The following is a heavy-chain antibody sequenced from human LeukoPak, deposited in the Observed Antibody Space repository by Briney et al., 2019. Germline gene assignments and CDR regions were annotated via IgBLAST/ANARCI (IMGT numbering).Heavy chain of an antibody. D-gene: IGHD2-15*01. CDR2: IYHSGST. CDR3: ATVGGYCSGGSCRNLAYGMDV. Sequence: SGTLSLTCAASGGSISSSNWWSWVRQPPGKGLEWIGEIYHSGSTNYNPSLKSRVTISVDKSKNQFSLKLSSVTAADTAVYYCATVGGYCSGGSCRNLAYGMDVWGQGTTVTVSS. J-gene: IGHJ6*02. V-gene: IGHV4-4*02. CDR1: GGSISSSNW.